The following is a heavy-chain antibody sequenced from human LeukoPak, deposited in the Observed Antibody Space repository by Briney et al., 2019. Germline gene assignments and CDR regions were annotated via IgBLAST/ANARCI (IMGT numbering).Heavy chain of an antibody. J-gene: IGHJ6*02. CDR2: IYSGGST. Sequence: GGSLRLSCAASGFTVSSNYMSWVRQAPGKGLEWVSVIYSGGSTYYADSVKGRFTISRDNSENTLSLQMNSLRAEDTAVYYCARGLVVRGYYYFGMDVWGQGTTVTVSS. CDR1: GFTVSSNY. CDR3: ARGLVVRGYYYFGMDV. V-gene: IGHV3-66*01.